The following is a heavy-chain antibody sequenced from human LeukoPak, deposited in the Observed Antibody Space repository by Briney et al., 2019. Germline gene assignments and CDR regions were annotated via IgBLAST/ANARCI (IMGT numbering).Heavy chain of an antibody. V-gene: IGHV1-2*02. J-gene: IGHJ5*02. CDR2: INPNSGGT. CDR1: GFTFSSYG. Sequence: PGGSLRLSCAASGFTFSSYGMHWVRQAPGQGLEWMGWINPNSGGTNYAQKFQGRVTMTRDTSISTAYMELSRLRSDDTAVYYCARTVDIVATREYNWFDPWGQGTLVTVSS. CDR3: ARTVDIVATREYNWFDP. D-gene: IGHD5-12*01.